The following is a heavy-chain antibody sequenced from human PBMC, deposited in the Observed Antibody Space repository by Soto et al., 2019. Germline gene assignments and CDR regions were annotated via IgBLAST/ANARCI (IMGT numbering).Heavy chain of an antibody. Sequence: QVQLVQSGAEVKKPGASVKVSCKASGYTFTKYYMHWVRQTPGQGLEWMGIINPTSGSASYAQEFQARVTMTRDTSTNTVYMELSSLRSEDPAVYYCVRTMVTPTAYFDYWGQGTLVTASS. V-gene: IGHV1-46*03. CDR3: VRTMVTPTAYFDY. CDR2: INPTSGSA. J-gene: IGHJ4*02. CDR1: GYTFTKYY. D-gene: IGHD4-17*01.